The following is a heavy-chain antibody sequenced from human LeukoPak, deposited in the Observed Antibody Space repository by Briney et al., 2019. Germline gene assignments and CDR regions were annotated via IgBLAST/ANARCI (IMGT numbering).Heavy chain of an antibody. V-gene: IGHV3-21*01. Sequence: GGSLRLSCAASGFTFSSYNMNWVRQAPGKGLEWVSSISSIISYIYYADSVKGRFTISRDNAKNSLYLQMNSLRVEDTAVYYCARRRGDYFDYWGQGTLVTVSS. CDR2: ISSIISYI. CDR1: GFTFSSYN. J-gene: IGHJ4*02. CDR3: ARRRGDYFDY.